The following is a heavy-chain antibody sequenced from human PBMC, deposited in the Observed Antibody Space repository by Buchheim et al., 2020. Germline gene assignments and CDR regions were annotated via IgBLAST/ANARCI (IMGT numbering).Heavy chain of an antibody. D-gene: IGHD5-12*01. Sequence: QVQLVESGGGVVQPGRSLRLSCAASGFTFSSYGMHWVRQAPGKGLEWVAVISYDGSNKYYADSVKGRFTISRDNSKNQLYLQMNSLRAEDTAVYYCAKEGSGYGSFDYWGQGTL. CDR2: ISYDGSNK. CDR1: GFTFSSYG. J-gene: IGHJ4*02. V-gene: IGHV3-30*18. CDR3: AKEGSGYGSFDY.